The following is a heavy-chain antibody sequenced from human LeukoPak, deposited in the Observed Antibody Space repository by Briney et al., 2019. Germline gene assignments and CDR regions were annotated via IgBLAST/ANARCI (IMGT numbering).Heavy chain of an antibody. CDR3: ASSPYSSRPIDY. Sequence: PGGSLRLSCATSGFTFSSYAMSWVRQAPGKGLEWVSAISGSGGSTYYADSVKGRFTISRDNSKNTLYLQMNSLRAEDTAVYYCASSPYSSRPIDYWGQGTLVTVSS. CDR1: GFTFSSYA. V-gene: IGHV3-23*01. CDR2: ISGSGGST. D-gene: IGHD6-13*01. J-gene: IGHJ4*02.